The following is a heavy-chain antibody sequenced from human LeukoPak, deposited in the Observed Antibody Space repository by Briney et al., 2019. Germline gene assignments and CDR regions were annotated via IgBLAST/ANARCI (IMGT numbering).Heavy chain of an antibody. CDR3: AKLQDFYDNSGYSYFDN. V-gene: IGHV3-23*01. D-gene: IGHD3-22*01. CDR2: ITGNALNT. CDR1: GFTFSNYA. Sequence: PGGSLRLSCAASGFTFSNYAMSWVRQAPGKGLEWVSSITGNALNTYQAHFIKGRFTISRDDSKNTLYLHLSSLRVEDTAVYYCAKLQDFYDNSGYSYFDNWGQGTLVTVSS. J-gene: IGHJ4*02.